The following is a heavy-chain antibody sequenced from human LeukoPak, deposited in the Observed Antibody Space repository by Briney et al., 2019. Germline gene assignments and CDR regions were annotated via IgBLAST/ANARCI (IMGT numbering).Heavy chain of an antibody. V-gene: IGHV3-7*01. CDR2: IKQDGSEK. J-gene: IGHJ4*02. CDR1: GFTFISYW. Sequence: GGSLRLSCAASGFTFISYWMSWVRQAPGKGLEWVANIKQDGSEKYYVDSVKGRFTISRDNAKNSLYLQMNSLRAEDTAVYYCARDQRSGSGSYDYWGQGTLVTVSS. CDR3: ARDQRSGSGSYDY. D-gene: IGHD3-10*01.